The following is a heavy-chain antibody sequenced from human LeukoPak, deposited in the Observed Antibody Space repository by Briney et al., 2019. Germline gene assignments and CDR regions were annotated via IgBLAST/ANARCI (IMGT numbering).Heavy chain of an antibody. CDR1: GYTFTGYY. CDR3: ARELPPIDDILTGYYLSQYNWFDP. V-gene: IGHV1-2*02. D-gene: IGHD3-9*01. CDR2: INPNSGGT. J-gene: IGHJ5*02. Sequence: ASVKVSCKASGYTFTGYYMHWVRPAPGQGLAWMGWINPNSGGTHYAQKLQGRVTMTRDTSISTAYMELSRLRSDDTAVYYCARELPPIDDILTGYYLSQYNWFDPWGQGTLVTVSS.